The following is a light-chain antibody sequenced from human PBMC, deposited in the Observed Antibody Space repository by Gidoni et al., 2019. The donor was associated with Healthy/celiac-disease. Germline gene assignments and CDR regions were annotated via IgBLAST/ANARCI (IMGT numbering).Light chain of an antibody. V-gene: IGKV3-11*01. J-gene: IGKJ5*01. CDR3: QQRSNWAIT. CDR1: QSVSSY. Sequence: EIVLTQSPATLSLSPGERATLSCRASQSVSSYLALYQQKPGQAPRLLIYDASNRATGIPARFSGSGSGTDFTLTISILEPEDFAVYYCQQRSNWAITFGQGTRLEIK. CDR2: DAS.